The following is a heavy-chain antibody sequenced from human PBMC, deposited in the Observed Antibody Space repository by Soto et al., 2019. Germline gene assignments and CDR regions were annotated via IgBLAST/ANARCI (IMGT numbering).Heavy chain of an antibody. CDR3: ARALSSAAGLYFDY. CDR1: GGSISSFY. J-gene: IGHJ4*02. D-gene: IGHD6-13*01. V-gene: IGHV4-4*07. Sequence: SETLSLTCTVSGGSISSFYWSWIRQPAGKGMELIGRIHSTENTNYNPSLKSRITMSIDTSNNQFSLKLSSLTAADTAVYYCARALSSAAGLYFDYWGQGTRVTVSS. CDR2: IHSTENT.